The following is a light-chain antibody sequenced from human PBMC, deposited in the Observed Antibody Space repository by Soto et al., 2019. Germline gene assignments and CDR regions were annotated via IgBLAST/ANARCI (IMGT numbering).Light chain of an antibody. Sequence: EIVFTQSPATLSLSRGEGATRACRASQSVSSYLAWYQQKPGQAPSLLIYDASNRANGIPARFSGSGSGTDFTLTIRRLEPEDFASYPXXXXXXXXXITFGQGTRLEIK. J-gene: IGKJ5*01. CDR2: DAS. V-gene: IGKV3-11*01. CDR1: QSVSSY. CDR3: XXXXXXXXIT.